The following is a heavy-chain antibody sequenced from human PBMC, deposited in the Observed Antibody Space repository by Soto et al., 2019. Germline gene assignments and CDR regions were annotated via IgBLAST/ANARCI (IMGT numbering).Heavy chain of an antibody. D-gene: IGHD3-10*01. CDR2: INHSGST. CDR1: GGSFSGYY. J-gene: IGHJ4*02. V-gene: IGHV4-34*01. CDR3: ARGGRGFGEYY. Sequence: QVQLQQWGAGLLKPSETLSLTCAVYGGSFSGYYWSWIRQPPGKGLEWIGEINHSGSTNYNPSLKSRVTLSVATSKNQLTLKLSSVTAADTAVYYCARGGRGFGEYYWGQGTLVTVSS.